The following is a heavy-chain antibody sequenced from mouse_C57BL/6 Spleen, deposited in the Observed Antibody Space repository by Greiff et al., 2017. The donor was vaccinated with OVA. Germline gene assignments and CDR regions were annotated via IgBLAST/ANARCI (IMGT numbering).Heavy chain of an antibody. CDR1: GFSLTSYG. CDR3: ARHYYGSSYEGYWDFRG. V-gene: IGHV2-6-1*01. J-gene: IGHJ1*03. D-gene: IGHD1-1*01. Sequence: VHLVESGPGLVAPSQSLSITCTVSGFSLTSYGVHWVRQPPGKGLEWLGVIWSEGSTTNNSALKPRLSISKDNTKSQFFLKMKRLQTDDTTRYYCARHYYGSSYEGYWDFRGRGTGTTGTVS. CDR2: IWSEGST.